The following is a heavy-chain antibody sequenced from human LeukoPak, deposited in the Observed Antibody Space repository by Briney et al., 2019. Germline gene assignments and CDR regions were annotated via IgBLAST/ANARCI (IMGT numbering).Heavy chain of an antibody. CDR3: AAAFDF. J-gene: IGHJ3*01. V-gene: IGHV3-74*01. CDR2: ISLDGSIT. CDR1: GFTFSSVW. Sequence: GSLRLSCVASGFTFSSVWIHWVRQVPGKGLVWVSQISLDGSITFYADSVKGRFTISRDNTKNTLYLQMNSLRAEDTAVYYCAAAFDFWGQGTMVTVSS.